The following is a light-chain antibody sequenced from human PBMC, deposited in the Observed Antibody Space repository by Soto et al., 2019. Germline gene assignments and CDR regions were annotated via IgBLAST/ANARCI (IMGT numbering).Light chain of an antibody. Sequence: ILLAQSTSTLSGSRGESASLSCRASQSVSSNLAWYQQKPGQAPRLLIYGASTRASGIPARFSGSGSGTEFTLTISSLQSEDFAVYYCQQYNNGTPGTFGQGTRLEIK. J-gene: IGKJ5*01. CDR3: QQYNNGTPGT. CDR2: GAS. CDR1: QSVSSN. V-gene: IGKV3-15*01.